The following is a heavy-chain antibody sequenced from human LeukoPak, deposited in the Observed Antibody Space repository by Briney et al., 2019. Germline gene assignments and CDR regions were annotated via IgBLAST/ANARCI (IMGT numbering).Heavy chain of an antibody. D-gene: IGHD2-15*01. V-gene: IGHV5-51*01. J-gene: IGHJ5*02. CDR1: GYNFTNYW. Sequence: SGESLKISCKGSGYNFTNYWIDWVRQMSGKGLEWMGIIYPGDSDIRYSPSFQGQVTISADKSINTAYLQWSSLKASDTAIYYCARHSMSGGSWTSNWFDPWGQGTLVTVSS. CDR3: ARHSMSGGSWTSNWFDP. CDR2: IYPGDSDI.